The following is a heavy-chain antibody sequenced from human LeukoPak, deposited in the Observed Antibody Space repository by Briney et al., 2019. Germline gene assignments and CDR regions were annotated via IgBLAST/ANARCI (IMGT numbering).Heavy chain of an antibody. J-gene: IGHJ4*02. Sequence: ASVKVSCKTSGYSFTSYDMNWVRQATGQGLEWMGYMNPNSGNTGYAQKFQGRITMTRGTSTSTAYMELYSLRSEDTAVYYCASFLGYNFWGQGTLVTVSS. CDR3: ASFLGYNF. D-gene: IGHD5-12*01. CDR2: MNPNSGNT. CDR1: GYSFTSYD. V-gene: IGHV1-8*01.